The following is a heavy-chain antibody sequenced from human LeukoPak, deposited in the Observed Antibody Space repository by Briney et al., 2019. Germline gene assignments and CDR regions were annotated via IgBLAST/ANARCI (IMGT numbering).Heavy chain of an antibody. CDR1: GGTFSSYA. CDR3: ARVSGDGAEVVY. Sequence: ASVKVSCTASGGTFSSYAISWVRQAPGQGLEWMGGIIPIFGTANYAQKFQGRVTITTDESTSTAYMELSSLRSEDTAVYYCARVSGDGAEVVYWGQGTLVTVSS. V-gene: IGHV1-69*05. CDR2: IIPIFGTA. D-gene: IGHD5-24*01. J-gene: IGHJ4*02.